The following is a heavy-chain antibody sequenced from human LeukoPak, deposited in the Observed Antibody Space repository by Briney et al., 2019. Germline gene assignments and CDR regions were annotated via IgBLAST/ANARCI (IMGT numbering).Heavy chain of an antibody. CDR3: ARAPSEIGGYYPEYFRH. CDR2: IKSDGST. D-gene: IGHD3-22*01. V-gene: IGHV3-74*01. CDR1: THSPSSYW. Sequence: GQSMTPSWPPYTHSPSSYWLHWVSHAHKKVIVWDARIKSDGSTRYADSVKGRFTISRDNAKNTVSLQMNSLRAEDTGVYYCARAPSEIGGYYPEYFRHWGQGTLVTVSP. J-gene: IGHJ1*01.